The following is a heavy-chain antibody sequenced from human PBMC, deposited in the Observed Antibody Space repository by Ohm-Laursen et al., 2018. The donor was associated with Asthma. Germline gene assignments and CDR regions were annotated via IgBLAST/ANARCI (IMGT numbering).Heavy chain of an antibody. CDR1: GFTFSSYA. V-gene: IGHV3-30-3*01. Sequence: SLRLSCAASGFTFSSYAMHWVRQTPGKGLEWVAVISYDGSNKYYAASVKGRFTISRDDAKNTVYLQMNSLRVDDTAVYYCAYEFGGSGDYWGQGTLVTVSS. CDR2: ISYDGSNK. CDR3: AYEFGGSGDY. D-gene: IGHD3-10*01. J-gene: IGHJ4*02.